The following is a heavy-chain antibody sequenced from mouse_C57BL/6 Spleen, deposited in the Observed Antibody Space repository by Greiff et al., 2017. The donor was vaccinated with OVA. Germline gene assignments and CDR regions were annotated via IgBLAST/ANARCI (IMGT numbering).Heavy chain of an antibody. V-gene: IGHV1-15*01. CDR3: TRRRE. CDR1: GYTFTDYE. CDR2: IDPETGGT. J-gene: IGHJ2*01. Sequence: QVQLKESGAELVRPGASVTLSCKASGYTFTDYEMHWVKQTPVHGLEWIGAIDPETGGTAYNQKFKGKAILTADKSSSTAYMELRSLTSEDSAVYYCTRRREWGQGTTLTVSS.